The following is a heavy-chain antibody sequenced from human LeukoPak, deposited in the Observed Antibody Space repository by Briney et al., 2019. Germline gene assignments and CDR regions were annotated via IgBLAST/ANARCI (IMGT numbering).Heavy chain of an antibody. Sequence: PGGSLRLSCAASGFTFSTYAMSWIRQAPGKGLEWVSYISSSGSTIYYADSVKGRFTISRDNAKNSLYLQMNSLRAEDTALYYCARDRSLSSGSYRGPWDYWGQGTLVTVSS. V-gene: IGHV3-11*01. D-gene: IGHD1-26*01. CDR2: ISSSGSTI. J-gene: IGHJ4*02. CDR1: GFTFSTYA. CDR3: ARDRSLSSGSYRGPWDY.